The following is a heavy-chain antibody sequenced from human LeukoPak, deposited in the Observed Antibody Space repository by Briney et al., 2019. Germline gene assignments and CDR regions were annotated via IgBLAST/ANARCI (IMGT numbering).Heavy chain of an antibody. V-gene: IGHV4-34*01. CDR1: GGSFSGYY. Sequence: SETLSLTCAVYGGSFSGYYWSWIRQPPGEGLEWIGEINHSGSTNYNPSLKSRVTISVDTSKNQFSLKLSSVTAADTAVYYCARPLAAAGTDQAFDYWGQGTLVTVSS. D-gene: IGHD6-13*01. J-gene: IGHJ4*02. CDR2: INHSGST. CDR3: ARPLAAAGTDQAFDY.